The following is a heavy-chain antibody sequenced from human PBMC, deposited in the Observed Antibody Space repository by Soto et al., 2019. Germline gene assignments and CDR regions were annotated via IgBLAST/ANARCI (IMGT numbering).Heavy chain of an antibody. V-gene: IGHV2-5*01. Sequence: SGPTLVNPTQTLTLTCTFSGFSLSTSGVGVGWIRQPPGKALEWLALIYWNDDKRYSPSLKSRLTITKDTSKNQVVLTMTNMDPVDTATHYCAHRPSGWYLFDYWGQGTLVTVSS. J-gene: IGHJ4*02. CDR2: IYWNDDK. CDR1: GFSLSTSGVG. D-gene: IGHD6-19*01. CDR3: AHRPSGWYLFDY.